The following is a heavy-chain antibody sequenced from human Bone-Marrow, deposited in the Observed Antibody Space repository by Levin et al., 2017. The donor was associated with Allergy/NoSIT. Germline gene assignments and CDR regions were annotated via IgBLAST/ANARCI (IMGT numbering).Heavy chain of an antibody. D-gene: IGHD6-13*01. CDR2: IYWDDDK. Sequence: SGPTLVKPTQTLTLTCTVSGFSLTPSGVGVGWIRQPPGKALEWLALIYWDDDKRYSPSLKRRRTITKDTSKNQVVLTMTNMDPVDTAAYCCAHPSNWYSFDYWGQGTLVTVSS. CDR1: GFSLTPSGVG. V-gene: IGHV2-5*02. J-gene: IGHJ4*02. CDR3: AHPSNWYSFDY.